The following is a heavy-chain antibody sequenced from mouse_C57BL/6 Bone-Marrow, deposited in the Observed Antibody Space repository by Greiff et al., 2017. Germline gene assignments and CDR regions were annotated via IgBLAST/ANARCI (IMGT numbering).Heavy chain of an antibody. CDR1: GFTFSSYG. Sequence: EVQLVESGGDLVKPGGSLKLSCAASGFTFSSYGMSWVRQTPDKRLEWVATISSGGSYTYYPDSVKGRFTISRDNAKNTMYLQRSKLKSEGTAMCECEQLLRKYLDYWGQGTTLTVSS. CDR2: ISSGGSYT. V-gene: IGHV5-6*01. J-gene: IGHJ2*01. D-gene: IGHD1-1*01. CDR3: EQLLRKYLDY.